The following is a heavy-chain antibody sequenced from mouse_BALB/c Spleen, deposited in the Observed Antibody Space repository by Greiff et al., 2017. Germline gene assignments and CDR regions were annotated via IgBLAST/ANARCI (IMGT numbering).Heavy chain of an antibody. CDR1: GYTFSSYW. Sequence: QVQLQQSGAELMKPGASVKISCKATGYTFSSYWIEWVKQRPGHGLEWIGEILPGSGSTNYNEKFKGKATFTADTSSNTAYMQLSSLTSEDSAVYYCASTSDGPYWYFDVWGAGTTVTVSS. CDR3: ASTSDGPYWYFDV. V-gene: IGHV1-9*01. CDR2: ILPGSGST. J-gene: IGHJ1*01. D-gene: IGHD1-2*01.